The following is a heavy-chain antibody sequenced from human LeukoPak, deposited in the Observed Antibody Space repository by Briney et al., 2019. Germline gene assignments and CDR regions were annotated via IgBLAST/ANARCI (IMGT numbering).Heavy chain of an antibody. V-gene: IGHV3-48*02. Sequence: PGGSLRLSCAASGFTFSSYSMNWIRQAPGKGLELLSYISGSGSSIVYADSVKGRFTISRDNAKNSLYLQMNSLRDEDTAVYYCSRDPRTCDYWGQGTLVTVSS. CDR1: GFTFSSYS. J-gene: IGHJ4*02. CDR3: SRDPRTCDY. CDR2: ISGSGSSI.